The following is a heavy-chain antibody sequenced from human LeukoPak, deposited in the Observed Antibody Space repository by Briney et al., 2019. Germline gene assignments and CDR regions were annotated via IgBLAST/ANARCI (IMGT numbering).Heavy chain of an antibody. D-gene: IGHD3-22*01. J-gene: IGHJ6*02. CDR1: GFSFGDYA. V-gene: IGHV3-49*04. CDR2: IRSKTYGGTT. Sequence: GGSLRLSCTASGFSFGDYAMSWVRQAPGKGLEWVGLIRSKTYGGTTEYAASVKGRFTISRDDSKSIAYLQMNSLKTEDTAIYYCSGYRTYYSGMGVWGQGTTVTVSS. CDR3: SGYRTYYSGMGV.